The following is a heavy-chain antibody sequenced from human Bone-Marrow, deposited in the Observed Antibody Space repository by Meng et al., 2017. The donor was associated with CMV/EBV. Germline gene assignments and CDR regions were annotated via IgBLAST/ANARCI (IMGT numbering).Heavy chain of an antibody. Sequence: GSLRLSCTVSGDSISSYYWSWIRQPPGKGLEWIGYIYYSGSTKYNPSLKSRVTILVDTSKNQFSLKLSSVTAADTAVYYCARDWYSGSGAWFDPWGQGTLVTVSS. CDR2: IYYSGST. J-gene: IGHJ5*02. V-gene: IGHV4-59*01. D-gene: IGHD1-26*01. CDR1: GDSISSYY. CDR3: ARDWYSGSGAWFDP.